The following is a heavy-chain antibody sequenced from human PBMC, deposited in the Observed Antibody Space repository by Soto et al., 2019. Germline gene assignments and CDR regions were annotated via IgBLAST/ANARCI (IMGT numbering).Heavy chain of an antibody. Sequence: PGGSLRLSCATSGFNFGSYVMHWVRQAPGKGLEWVSSISSSRTYIYYADSVKGRFTISRDNAKNSLSLHMNSLTDEDTAIYYCAREGSYDSSGSYIQAFCYWGQRTLVTVSS. V-gene: IGHV3-21*01. CDR3: AREGSYDSSGSYIQAFCY. CDR1: GFNFGSYV. CDR2: ISSSRTYI. J-gene: IGHJ4*02. D-gene: IGHD3-22*01.